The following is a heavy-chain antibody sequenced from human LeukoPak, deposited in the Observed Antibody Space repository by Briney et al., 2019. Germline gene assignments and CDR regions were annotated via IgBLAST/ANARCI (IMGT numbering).Heavy chain of an antibody. Sequence: PGGSLRPSCAASGFTFSSCGMHWVRQAPGKGLEWVAVISYDGSNKYYAGSVKGRFTISRDNSKSTLYLQMNSLRAEDTAVYYCARVRPGSNYVDFDYWGQGTLVTVSS. CDR3: ARVRPGSNYVDFDY. CDR1: GFTFSSCG. V-gene: IGHV3-33*05. J-gene: IGHJ4*02. CDR2: ISYDGSNK. D-gene: IGHD4-11*01.